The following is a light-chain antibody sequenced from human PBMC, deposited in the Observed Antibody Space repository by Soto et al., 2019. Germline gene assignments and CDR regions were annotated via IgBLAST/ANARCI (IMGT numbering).Light chain of an antibody. V-gene: IGLV2-8*01. Sequence: QSALTQPPSASGSHGQSVTISCTGTSSDVGAYDYVSWYQQHPGKAPKLMIYEVNNRPSGVPDRFSASKSGNTASLTVSGLQAEDEADYYCSSYAGSNKAIFGGGTKLTVL. CDR1: SSDVGAYDY. CDR3: SSYAGSNKAI. J-gene: IGLJ2*01. CDR2: EVN.